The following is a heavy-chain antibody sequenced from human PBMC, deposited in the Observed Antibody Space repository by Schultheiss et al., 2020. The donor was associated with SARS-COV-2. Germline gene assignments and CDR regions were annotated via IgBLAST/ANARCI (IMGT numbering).Heavy chain of an antibody. Sequence: GGSLRLSCAASGFTFSDYYMSWIRQAPGKGLEWVGRISNKLNSYTREYAASVKGRFTISRDDSENSLYLQMNSLRAEDTAVYYCARDPRVDWVVTATENRIYYYGMDVWGQGTTVTVSS. CDR3: ARDPRVDWVVTATENRIYYYGMDV. CDR2: ISNKLNSYTR. J-gene: IGHJ6*02. CDR1: GFTFSDYY. D-gene: IGHD2-21*02. V-gene: IGHV3-72*01.